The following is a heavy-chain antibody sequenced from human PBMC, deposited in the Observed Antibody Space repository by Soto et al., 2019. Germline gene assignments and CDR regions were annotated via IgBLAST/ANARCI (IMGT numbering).Heavy chain of an antibody. Sequence: QVQLVQSGAEVKKPGSSVKVSCKASGGTFSSYTISWVRQAPGQGLEWMGRIIPILGIANYAQKFQGRVTITADKSTSTAYMELSSVRSEDTAVYYCARVTMVRGVITFDYWGQGTLVTVSS. CDR1: GGTFSSYT. V-gene: IGHV1-69*02. J-gene: IGHJ4*02. CDR2: IIPILGIA. D-gene: IGHD3-10*01. CDR3: ARVTMVRGVITFDY.